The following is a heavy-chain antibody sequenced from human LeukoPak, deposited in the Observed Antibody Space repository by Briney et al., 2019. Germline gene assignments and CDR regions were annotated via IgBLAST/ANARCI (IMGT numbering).Heavy chain of an antibody. CDR1: GGSISSGGYS. J-gene: IGHJ5*02. D-gene: IGHD3-3*01. CDR3: ARLGGKTYYDFWSGQNWFDP. CDR2: IYHSGST. V-gene: IGHV4-30-2*01. Sequence: PSQTLSLTCAVSGGSISSGGYSWSWIRQPPGKGLEWIGYIYHSGSTYYNPSLKSRVTISVDRSKNQFSLKLSSVTAADTAVYYCARLGGKTYYDFWSGQNWFDPWGQGTLVTVSS.